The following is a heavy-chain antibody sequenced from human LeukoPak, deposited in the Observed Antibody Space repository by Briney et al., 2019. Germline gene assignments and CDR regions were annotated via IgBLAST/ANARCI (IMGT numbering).Heavy chain of an antibody. Sequence: SETLSLTCTVSGGSISSYYWSWIRQPPGKGLEWIGYIYYSGSTNYNPSLKSRVTISVDTSKNQFSLKLSSVTAADTAVYYCARGRGVNWFDPWGQGTPVTVSS. V-gene: IGHV4-59*01. CDR2: IYYSGST. CDR1: GGSISSYY. J-gene: IGHJ5*02. D-gene: IGHD3-10*01. CDR3: ARGRGVNWFDP.